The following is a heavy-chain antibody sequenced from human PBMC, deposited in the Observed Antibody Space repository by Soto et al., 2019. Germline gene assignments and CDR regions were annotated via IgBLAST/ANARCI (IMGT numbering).Heavy chain of an antibody. CDR2: IDGGSSAI. J-gene: IGHJ4*02. CDR1: GLIFSDNS. Sequence: EVQLVESGGGLVQPGGSLRLACAASGLIFSDNSMNWVRQFPGKGLEWIAYIDGGSSAIHYTDSVKGRFTISRDNARNSLYLQMNSLRDEDTAVYYCTREGSWGRGTQVTVSS. V-gene: IGHV3-48*02. CDR3: TREGS.